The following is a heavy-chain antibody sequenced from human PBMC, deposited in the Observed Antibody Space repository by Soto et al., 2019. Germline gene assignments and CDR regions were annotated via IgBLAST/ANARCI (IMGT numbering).Heavy chain of an antibody. V-gene: IGHV4-31*01. CDR3: ASGLAAAAPPLDYYYGMDV. D-gene: IGHD6-13*01. CDR2: IYYSGST. J-gene: IGHJ6*02. Sequence: QVQLQESGPGLVKPSQTLSLTCTVSGGSISSGGYYWSWIRQHPGKGLEWIGYIYYSGSTYYNPSFKGQVTIPVDTIKTHCSLKLGSGTAPDRAVYYCASGLAAAAPPLDYYYGMDVWGQGTTVTVSS. CDR1: GGSISSGGYY.